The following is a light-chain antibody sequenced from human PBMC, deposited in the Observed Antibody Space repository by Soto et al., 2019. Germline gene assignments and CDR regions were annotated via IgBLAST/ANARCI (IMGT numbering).Light chain of an antibody. CDR2: GAT. V-gene: IGKV3-15*01. CDR3: QQYNNWPPWT. Sequence: EIVMTQSPATLSVSPGERATLSCGASQSVSSNLVWYQQKPGQAPRLLIFGATTRATGIPARFSGSGSGTEFTLTITSLQSEDFAVYYCQQYNNWPPWTFGQGTRWIS. J-gene: IGKJ1*01. CDR1: QSVSSN.